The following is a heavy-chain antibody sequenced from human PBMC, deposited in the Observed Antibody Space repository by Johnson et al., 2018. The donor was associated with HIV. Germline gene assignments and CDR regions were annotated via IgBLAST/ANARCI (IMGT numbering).Heavy chain of an antibody. CDR2: ISYDGSNK. V-gene: IGHV3-30*04. CDR1: GFTFSSYN. CDR3: ARDKGSWFDDAFDI. Sequence: QVLLVESGGAVVQPGRSLRLSCAASGFTFSSYNIHWVRQAPGKWLEWVAFISYDGSNKYYADSVKGRFTISRDNSKNTLYLQMNSLKVEDTAVYYCARDKGSWFDDAFDIWGQGTMVTVSS. J-gene: IGHJ3*02. D-gene: IGHD6-13*01.